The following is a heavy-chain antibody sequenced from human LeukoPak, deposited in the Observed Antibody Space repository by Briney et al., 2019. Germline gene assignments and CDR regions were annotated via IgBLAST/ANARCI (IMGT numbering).Heavy chain of an antibody. D-gene: IGHD4-17*01. CDR3: AKDWDRGPDYGDYGSLDY. J-gene: IGHJ4*02. V-gene: IGHV3-48*01. CDR2: ISSSSTTI. Sequence: GGSLRLSCAASGFTFSSYSMMWVRQAPGKGLEWVSYISSSSTTIHYADSVKGRFTISRDNSKNTLYLQMNSLRAEDTAVYYCAKDWDRGPDYGDYGSLDYWGQGTLVTVSS. CDR1: GFTFSSYS.